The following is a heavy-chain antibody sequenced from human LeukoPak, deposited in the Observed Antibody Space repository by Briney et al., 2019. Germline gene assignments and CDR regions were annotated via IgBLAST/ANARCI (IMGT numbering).Heavy chain of an antibody. Sequence: GGSLRLSCAASGFTVYNNYMTWVRQAPGKGLEWVSYISSSSTIYYADSVKGRFTISRDNSKNTLYLQMNSLRAEDTAVYYCARDYSYDILTGTRFDYWGQGTLVTVSS. CDR2: ISSSSTI. V-gene: IGHV3-69-1*01. CDR3: ARDYSYDILTGTRFDY. D-gene: IGHD3-9*01. CDR1: GFTVYNNY. J-gene: IGHJ4*02.